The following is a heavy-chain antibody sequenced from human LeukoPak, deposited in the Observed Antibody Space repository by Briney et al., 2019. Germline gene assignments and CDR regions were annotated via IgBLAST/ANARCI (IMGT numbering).Heavy chain of an antibody. CDR2: INPNSGGT. J-gene: IGHJ4*02. V-gene: IGHV1-2*02. D-gene: IGHD3-22*01. CDR1: GYTFTGYY. Sequence: ASVKVSCKASGYTFTGYYLHWVRQAPGQGLEWMGWINPNSGGTNYAQKFQGRVTMTRDTSISTAYMELSRLRSDDTAVYYCARDPLRNYYDSSGYYYVWGQGTLVTVSS. CDR3: ARDPLRNYYDSSGYYYV.